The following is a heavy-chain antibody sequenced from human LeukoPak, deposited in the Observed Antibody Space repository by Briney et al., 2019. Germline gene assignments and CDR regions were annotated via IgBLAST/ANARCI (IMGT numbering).Heavy chain of an antibody. V-gene: IGHV4-59*01. CDR1: GGSISSYY. D-gene: IGHD3-10*01. CDR2: IYYSGST. J-gene: IGHJ4*02. Sequence: SETLSLTCTVSGGSISSYYWSWVQQPPEKGLEWIGYIYYSGSTNYNPSLKSRVTISVDTSKNQFSLQLTSVTAADTAVYFCTRGGSNFDYWGQGTLVTVSS. CDR3: TRGGSNFDY.